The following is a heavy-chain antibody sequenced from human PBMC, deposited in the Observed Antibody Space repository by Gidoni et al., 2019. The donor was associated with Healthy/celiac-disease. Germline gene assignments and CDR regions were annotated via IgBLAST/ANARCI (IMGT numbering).Heavy chain of an antibody. CDR3: ARDKSEVFDSSGYYYGDAFDI. CDR1: GYSISSGYY. CDR2: IYHSGST. V-gene: IGHV4-38-2*02. D-gene: IGHD3-22*01. Sequence: QVQLQESGPGLVKPSETLSLTCTVSGYSISSGYYWGWIRQPPGKGLEWIGSIYHSGSTYYNPSLKSRVTISVDTSKTQFSLKLSSVTAADTAVYYCARDKSEVFDSSGYYYGDAFDIWGQGTMVTVSS. J-gene: IGHJ3*02.